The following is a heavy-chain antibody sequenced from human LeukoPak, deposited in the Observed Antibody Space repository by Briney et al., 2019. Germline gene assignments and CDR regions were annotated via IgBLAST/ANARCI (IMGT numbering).Heavy chain of an antibody. Sequence: NSSETLSLTCTVSGGSISSYYWSWIRQPPGKGLEWIGYIYYSGSTNYNPSLKSRVTISVDTSKNQFSLKLSSVTAADTAVYYCARDLTQDDSSGYYWATFAFDIWGQGTMVTVSS. V-gene: IGHV4-59*01. CDR1: GGSISSYY. CDR3: ARDLTQDDSSGYYWATFAFDI. D-gene: IGHD3-22*01. J-gene: IGHJ3*02. CDR2: IYYSGST.